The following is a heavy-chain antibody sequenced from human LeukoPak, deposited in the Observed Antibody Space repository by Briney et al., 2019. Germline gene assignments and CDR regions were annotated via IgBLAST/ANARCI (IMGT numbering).Heavy chain of an antibody. CDR1: GFTVSDNY. J-gene: IGHJ6*03. CDR2: IYGGST. D-gene: IGHD2/OR15-2a*01. Sequence: GGSLSLSCAAAGFTVSDNYMTWVRQAQGKGLEWVSIIYGGSTYYADSVKGRFTSSRDNSKNTVYLQMNSLRAEDTAVYYCARDFEGVHRTTNSYTYYYYMDVWGKGTTVIVSS. CDR3: ARDFEGVHRTTNSYTYYYYMDV. V-gene: IGHV3-53*01.